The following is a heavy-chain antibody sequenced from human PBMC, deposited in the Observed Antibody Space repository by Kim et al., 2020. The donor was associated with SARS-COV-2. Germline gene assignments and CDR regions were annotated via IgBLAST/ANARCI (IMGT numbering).Heavy chain of an antibody. V-gene: IGHV3-23*01. CDR3: AKRFDSTSSWTTFDP. J-gene: IGHJ5*02. Sequence: GGSLRLSCAASGFTFNNYAMSWVRQAPGKGLEWVSTITGSGDTTYYADSVKGRFTISRDSSKNTVYLQMNSLRAEDTALYYCAKRFDSTSSWTTFDPWGQGTLVTVSS. CDR1: GFTFNNYA. CDR2: ITGSGDTT. D-gene: IGHD6-13*01.